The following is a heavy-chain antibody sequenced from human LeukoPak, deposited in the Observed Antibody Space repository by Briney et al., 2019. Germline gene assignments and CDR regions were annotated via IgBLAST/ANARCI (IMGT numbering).Heavy chain of an antibody. CDR1: GASISSYY. CDR2: IYGRGNT. V-gene: IGHV4-4*07. D-gene: IGHD6-13*01. J-gene: IGHJ4*02. Sequence: PSETLSLTCTVSGASISSYYWSWIRQPAGKGLEWIGRIYGRGNTKYNPSLTSRVTMSVDTSKNQFSLKLNSVTAADTAVYYCARGTPPSSSCYDYWGQGTLVTVSS. CDR3: ARGTPPSSSCYDY.